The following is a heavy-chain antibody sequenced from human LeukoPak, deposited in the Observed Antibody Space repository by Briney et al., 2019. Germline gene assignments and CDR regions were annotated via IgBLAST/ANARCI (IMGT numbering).Heavy chain of an antibody. D-gene: IGHD6-19*01. CDR1: GFTFSSYA. Sequence: GGSLRLSCAASGFTFSSYAMSWVRQAPGKGLEWVSAISGSGGGTYYADSVKGRFTISRDNSKNTLYLQMNSLRAEDTAVYYCAKDPRIAVAGYVDYWGQGTLVTVSS. J-gene: IGHJ4*02. CDR2: ISGSGGGT. V-gene: IGHV3-23*01. CDR3: AKDPRIAVAGYVDY.